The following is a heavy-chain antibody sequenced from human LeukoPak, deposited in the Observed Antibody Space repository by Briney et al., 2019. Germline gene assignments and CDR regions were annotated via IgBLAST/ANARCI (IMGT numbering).Heavy chain of an antibody. J-gene: IGHJ3*02. CDR1: GYTFTSYG. Sequence: ASVKVSCKASGYTFTSYGISWVRQAPGQGLEWTGWISAYNGNTNYAQKLQGRVTMTTDTSTSTAYMELRSLRSDDTAVYYCARAGAYSSSWYAFDIWGQGTMVTVSS. CDR3: ARAGAYSSSWYAFDI. V-gene: IGHV1-18*01. D-gene: IGHD6-13*01. CDR2: ISAYNGNT.